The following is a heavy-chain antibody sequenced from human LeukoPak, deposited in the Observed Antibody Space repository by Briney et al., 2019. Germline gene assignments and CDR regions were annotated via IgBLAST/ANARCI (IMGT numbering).Heavy chain of an antibody. CDR2: IYPGDSDT. CDR3: ARIHGGLQYYYCYYGMDV. Sequence: GESLKISCKGSGYSFTSYWIGWVRQMPGKGLEWVGIIYPGDSDTRYSPSFQGQVTISADKSISTAYLQWSSLKASDTAMYYCARIHGGLQYYYCYYGMDVWGQGTTVTVSS. V-gene: IGHV5-51*01. CDR1: GYSFTSYW. D-gene: IGHD2-15*01. J-gene: IGHJ6*02.